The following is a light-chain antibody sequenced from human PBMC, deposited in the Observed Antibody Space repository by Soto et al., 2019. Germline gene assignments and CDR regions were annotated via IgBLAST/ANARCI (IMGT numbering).Light chain of an antibody. V-gene: IGLV4-69*01. CDR1: SGHSSYA. J-gene: IGLJ7*01. CDR3: ATWDDSLHGVV. CDR2: LNSDGSH. Sequence: QSVLTQSPSASASLGASVKLTCTLSSGHSSYAIAWHQQQPEKGPRYLMKLNSDGSHSKGDGIPDRFSGSKSGTSASLAISGLQSEDEADYYCATWDDSLHGVVFGGGTQLTVL.